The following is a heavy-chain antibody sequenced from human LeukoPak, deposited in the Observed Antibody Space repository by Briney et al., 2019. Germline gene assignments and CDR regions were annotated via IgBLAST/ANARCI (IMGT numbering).Heavy chain of an antibody. CDR3: ARDKIEGPSNFDN. J-gene: IGHJ4*02. CDR2: IKQDGREE. CDR1: GFTFSSYG. Sequence: GGSLRLSCAASGFTFSSYGMHWVRQAPGKGLEWVANIKQDGREEYYVDSVKGRFTISRDNAKNSLYLQMNSLRAEDTAIYYCARDKIEGPSNFDNWGQGTLVIVSS. V-gene: IGHV3-7*03. D-gene: IGHD2/OR15-2a*01.